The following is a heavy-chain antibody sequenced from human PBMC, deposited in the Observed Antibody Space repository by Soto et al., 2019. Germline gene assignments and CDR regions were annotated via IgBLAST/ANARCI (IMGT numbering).Heavy chain of an antibody. D-gene: IGHD4-17*01. CDR1: GGSISSGIYH. CDR2: IFYSGST. J-gene: IGHJ4*02. V-gene: IGHV4-31*03. Sequence: QVQLQESGPGLVKPSQTLSLTCTVSGGSISSGIYHWNWLRQTPGEGLQWIGYIFYSGSTSYNPSLKSRVDLSRDTSKHQFSLALTSVTAADTAIYYCARTYGGRGQFDSWGQGTLVTVSS. CDR3: ARTYGGRGQFDS.